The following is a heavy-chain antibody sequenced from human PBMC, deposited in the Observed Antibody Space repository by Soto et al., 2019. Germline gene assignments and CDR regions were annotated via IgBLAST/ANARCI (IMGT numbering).Heavy chain of an antibody. V-gene: IGHV1-69*13. Sequence: AVKVSCKASGGTFSSYAIRWVRQAPGQGLEWMGGIIPIFGTANYAQKFQGRVTITADESTSTAYMELSSLRSEDTAVYYCARDDASPNYDILAPPHWGQGTLVTVSS. J-gene: IGHJ4*02. D-gene: IGHD3-9*01. CDR1: GGTFSSYA. CDR2: IIPIFGTA. CDR3: ARDDASPNYDILAPPH.